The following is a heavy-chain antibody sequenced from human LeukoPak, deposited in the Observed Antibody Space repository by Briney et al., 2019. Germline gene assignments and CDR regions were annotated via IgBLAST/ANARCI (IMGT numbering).Heavy chain of an antibody. J-gene: IGHJ4*02. Sequence: SETLSLTCTVSGGSISSGGYYWSWIRQHPGKGLEWIGYIYYSGSTYYNPSLKSRVTISVDTSKNQFSLKLSSVTAADTAVYYCAREYDSSGYLDYWGQGTLVTVFS. D-gene: IGHD3-22*01. CDR1: GGSISSGGYY. V-gene: IGHV4-31*03. CDR2: IYYSGST. CDR3: AREYDSSGYLDY.